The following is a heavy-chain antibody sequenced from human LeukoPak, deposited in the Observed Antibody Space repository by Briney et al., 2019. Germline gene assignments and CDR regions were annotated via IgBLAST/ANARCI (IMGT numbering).Heavy chain of an antibody. CDR2: ISGSGGST. Sequence: GGSLRLSCAASGFTFSSYAMSWVRQAPGKGLEWVSAISGSGGSTYYADSVKGRFTISRDNSKNTLYLQMNSLRAEDTAVYYCAKDTEQWLVLNDAFDIWGQGTMVTVSS. CDR1: GFTFSSYA. D-gene: IGHD6-19*01. CDR3: AKDTEQWLVLNDAFDI. J-gene: IGHJ3*02. V-gene: IGHV3-23*01.